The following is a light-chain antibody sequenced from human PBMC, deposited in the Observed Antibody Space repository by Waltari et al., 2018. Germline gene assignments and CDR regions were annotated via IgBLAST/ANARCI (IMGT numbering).Light chain of an antibody. CDR1: RSDVGRYRYNY. V-gene: IGLV2-11*01. CDR3: CSYAGRYTVV. CDR2: EVN. Sequence: QSALTQPRSVSGSPGQSVTIFCTGSRSDVGRYRYNYVSWFQQSPGIAPKLMIYEVNKRPAGFPDRFSGSKSGNTASLTISGLQAEAEADYYCCSYAGRYTVVFGTGTTVTV. J-gene: IGLJ1*01.